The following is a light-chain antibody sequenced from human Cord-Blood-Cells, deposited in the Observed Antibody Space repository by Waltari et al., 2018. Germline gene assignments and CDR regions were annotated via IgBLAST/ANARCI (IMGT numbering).Light chain of an antibody. CDR3: SSYTSSSTWV. Sequence: QSALTQPASVSGSPGQSITISCTGTSSDVGGYNYVSWYQHHPCKAPKLMIYDVSNRPSGVSNRFSGSKSGNTASLTISGLQAEDEADYYCSSYTSSSTWVFGGGTKLTVL. V-gene: IGLV2-14*03. J-gene: IGLJ3*02. CDR2: DVS. CDR1: SSDVGGYNY.